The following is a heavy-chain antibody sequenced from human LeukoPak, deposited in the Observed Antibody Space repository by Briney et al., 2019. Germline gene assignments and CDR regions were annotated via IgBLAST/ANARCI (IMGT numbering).Heavy chain of an antibody. CDR2: ISGSGGST. Sequence: GGSLRLSCAASGFTFSSYAMSWVRQAPGKGLEWVSAISGSGGSTYYADSVKGRFTISRDNSKNTLYLQMNSLRAEDTAVYYCARAPSPYYYDSSAYYSDYWGQGTLVTVSS. V-gene: IGHV3-23*01. J-gene: IGHJ4*02. CDR3: ARAPSPYYYDSSAYYSDY. D-gene: IGHD3-22*01. CDR1: GFTFSSYA.